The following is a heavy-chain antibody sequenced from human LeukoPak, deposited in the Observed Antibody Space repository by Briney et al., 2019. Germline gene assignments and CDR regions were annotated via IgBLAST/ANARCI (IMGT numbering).Heavy chain of an antibody. CDR3: ARVLKQWLPEARGMDA. V-gene: IGHV4-4*07. D-gene: IGHD6-19*01. CDR2: IYTSGST. J-gene: IGHJ6*02. Sequence: PSETLSLTCTVSGGSISSYYWSWIRQPAGKGLEWIGRIYTSGSTNYNPSLKSRVTMSVDTSKNQFSLKLSSVTAADTAVYYCARVLKQWLPEARGMDAWGQGTTVTVSS. CDR1: GGSISSYY.